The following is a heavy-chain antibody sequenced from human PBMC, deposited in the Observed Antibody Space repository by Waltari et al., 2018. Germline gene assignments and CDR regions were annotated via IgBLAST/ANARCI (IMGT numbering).Heavy chain of an antibody. CDR2: INHSGST. CDR3: ARAPRRAARVFDY. J-gene: IGHJ4*02. V-gene: IGHV4-34*01. D-gene: IGHD6-6*01. CDR1: GGSFRRYY. Sequence: QVQLQQWGAGLLKSSETLSPTCAVDGGSFRRYYGSWIRQPPGKGLEWIGEINHSGSTNYNPSIKRRVTISVDTSKNQSSLKLSSVTAADTAVYYCARAPRRAARVFDYWGQGTLVTVSS.